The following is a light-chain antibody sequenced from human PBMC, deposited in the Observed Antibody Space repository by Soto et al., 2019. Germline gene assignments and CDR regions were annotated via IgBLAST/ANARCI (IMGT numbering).Light chain of an antibody. V-gene: IGLV9-49*01. CDR1: SGYSNYK. CDR3: GADHGSGNNFVLV. J-gene: IGLJ2*01. Sequence: QSVLTQPPSASASLGASVTLTCTLSSGYSNYKVDWYQQRPGKGPRFVMRVGTGGIVGSKGDGIPDRFSVLGSGLNRYLTIKNIQEEDEGDYHCGADHGSGNNFVLVFGGGTKLTVL. CDR2: VGTGGIVG.